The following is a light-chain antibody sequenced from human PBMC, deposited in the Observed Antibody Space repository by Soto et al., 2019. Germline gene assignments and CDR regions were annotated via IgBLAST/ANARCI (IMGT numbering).Light chain of an antibody. J-gene: IGLJ1*01. CDR3: SSYTSSSTLD. V-gene: IGLV2-14*01. CDR1: SSDVGGYNY. CDR2: EVS. Sequence: QSALTQPASVSGSPGQSITISCTGTSSDVGGYNYVSWYQQHPGKAPKLMIYEVSNRPSGVSNRFSGSKSGITASLTISGLQAEDEADYYCSSYTSSSTLDFGTGTQLTVL.